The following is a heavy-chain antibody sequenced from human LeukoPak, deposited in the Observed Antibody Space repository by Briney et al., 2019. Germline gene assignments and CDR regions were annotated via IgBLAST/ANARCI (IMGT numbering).Heavy chain of an antibody. CDR2: INHSGST. CDR1: GGSFSGYY. Sequence: PSETLSLTCAVSGGSFSGYYWTWIRQPPGKGLQWIGEINHSGSTNYNPSLKSRVTISLDTSKNQFSLKLSSVTAADTAVYYCARELSLYAFDIWGQGTMVTVSS. D-gene: IGHD5-24*01. J-gene: IGHJ3*02. CDR3: ARELSLYAFDI. V-gene: IGHV4-34*01.